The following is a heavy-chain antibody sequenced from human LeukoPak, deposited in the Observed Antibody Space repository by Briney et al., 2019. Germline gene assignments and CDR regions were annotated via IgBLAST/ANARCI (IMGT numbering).Heavy chain of an antibody. Sequence: RASVKVSCNVSGYTLTELSMHWVRQAPGKGLEWMGGFDAEDGETIYAQKFQGRVTMTEDTSTDTAYMELSSLRSEDTAVYYCATDSSDYSPAEYFQHWGQGTLVTVSS. V-gene: IGHV1-24*01. CDR1: GYTLTELS. J-gene: IGHJ1*01. CDR2: FDAEDGET. CDR3: ATDSSDYSPAEYFQH. D-gene: IGHD2-15*01.